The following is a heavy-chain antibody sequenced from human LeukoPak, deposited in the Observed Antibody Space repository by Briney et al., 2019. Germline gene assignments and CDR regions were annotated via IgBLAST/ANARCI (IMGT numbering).Heavy chain of an antibody. CDR2: IYYSGST. J-gene: IGHJ5*02. V-gene: IGHV4-39*07. D-gene: IGHD4-17*01. Sequence: SETLSLTCTVSGGSISSSSYYWGWIRQPPGKGLEWVGSIYYSGSTYYNPSLKSRVTISVDTSKNQFSLRLSSVTAADTAVYYCARGSWAPAMTTPPPDFDPWGQGTLVTVSS. CDR3: ARGSWAPAMTTPPPDFDP. CDR1: GGSISSSSYY.